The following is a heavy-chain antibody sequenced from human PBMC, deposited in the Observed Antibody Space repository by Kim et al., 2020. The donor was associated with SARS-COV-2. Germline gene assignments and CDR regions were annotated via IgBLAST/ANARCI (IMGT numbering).Heavy chain of an antibody. V-gene: IGHV3-33*01. CDR1: GFTFSSYG. J-gene: IGHJ6*02. Sequence: GGSLRLSCAASGFTFSSYGMHWVRQAPGKGLEWVAVIWYDGSNKYYADSVKGRFTISRDNSKNTLYLQMNSLRAEDTAVYYCAREPPAPYNNYYGSGSYFRGMDVWGQGTTVTVSS. CDR2: IWYDGSNK. CDR3: AREPPAPYNNYYGSGSYFRGMDV. D-gene: IGHD3-10*01.